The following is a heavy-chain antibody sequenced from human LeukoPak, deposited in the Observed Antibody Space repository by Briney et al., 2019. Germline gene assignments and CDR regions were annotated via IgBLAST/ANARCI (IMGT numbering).Heavy chain of an antibody. J-gene: IGHJ4*02. CDR3: ARESSSWYFDY. Sequence: PGGSLRLSCAASGFTFDDYGMSWVRQAPGKGLEWVSGINWNGGGTGYADSVKGRFTIFRDNAKNFLYLQMNSLRAEDTAVYYCARESSSWYFDYWGQGTLVTVSS. V-gene: IGHV3-20*04. CDR2: INWNGGGT. D-gene: IGHD6-13*01. CDR1: GFTFDDYG.